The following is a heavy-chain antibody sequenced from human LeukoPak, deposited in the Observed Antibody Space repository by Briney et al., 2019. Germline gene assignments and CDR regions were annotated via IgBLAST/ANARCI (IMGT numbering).Heavy chain of an antibody. CDR3: AIIIVGAPVDDAFDI. J-gene: IGHJ3*02. CDR1: GFTCSSYA. D-gene: IGHD1-26*01. CDR2: ISGSGGST. Sequence: GGSLRLSCAASGFTCSSYAMIWVRQAPGKGLEGVSAISGSGGSTDYADSVKRRCTISRDNSKKTLYLQMNSLRAEDTAVHYCAIIIVGAPVDDAFDIWGQGTMVTVSS. V-gene: IGHV3-23*01.